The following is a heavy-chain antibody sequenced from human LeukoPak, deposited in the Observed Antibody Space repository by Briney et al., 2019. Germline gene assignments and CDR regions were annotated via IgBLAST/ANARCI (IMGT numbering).Heavy chain of an antibody. D-gene: IGHD5-18*01. J-gene: IGHJ6*03. Sequence: ASVKISCKASGYTFTSYGISWVRQAPGQGLEWMGWISAYNGNTNYAQKLQGRVTMTTDTSTSTAYMEPRSLRSDDTAVYYCARRGYSYGYYYMDVWGKGTTVTVSS. CDR1: GYTFTSYG. CDR3: ARRGYSYGYYYMDV. V-gene: IGHV1-18*01. CDR2: ISAYNGNT.